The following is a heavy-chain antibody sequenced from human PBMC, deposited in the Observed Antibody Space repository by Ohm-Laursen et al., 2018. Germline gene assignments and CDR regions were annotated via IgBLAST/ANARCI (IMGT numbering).Heavy chain of an antibody. D-gene: IGHD3-22*01. CDR3: ARSSGYYLYYFDY. CDR2: IIPIFGTA. V-gene: IGHV1-69*13. CDR1: GGTFSSYA. Sequence: ASVKVSCKASGGTFSSYAIGWVRQAPGQGLEWMGGIIPIFGTANYAQKFQGRVAITADESTSTAYMELSSLRSEDTAVYYCARSSGYYLYYFDYWGQGTLVTVSS. J-gene: IGHJ4*02.